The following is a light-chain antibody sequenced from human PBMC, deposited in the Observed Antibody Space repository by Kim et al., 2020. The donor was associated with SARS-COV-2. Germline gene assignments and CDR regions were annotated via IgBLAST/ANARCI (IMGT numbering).Light chain of an antibody. J-gene: IGLJ1*01. CDR1: KLGDKY. CDR2: QGN. Sequence: SPGQTASITCSGDKLGDKYACWYQQKPGQSPLLVIYQGNKRPSGIPERFSGSNSGNTATLTISGTQAMDEADYYCQAWDSSTFYVFGTGTKVTVL. CDR3: QAWDSSTFYV. V-gene: IGLV3-1*01.